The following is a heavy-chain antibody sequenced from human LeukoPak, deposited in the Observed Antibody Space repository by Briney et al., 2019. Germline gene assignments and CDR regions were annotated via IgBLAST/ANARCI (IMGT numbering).Heavy chain of an antibody. V-gene: IGHV3-53*01. D-gene: IGHD4-17*01. CDR2: IHTSGDT. CDR1: GLTGSHNY. J-gene: IGHJ5*02. Sequence: GGSLRLSCAASGLTGSHNYVRWVRQAPGKGLEWVSAIHTSGDTCYADSVKGRFTISRDTSKNTLYLQINSLRVEYTAVYYCIVFGDSNHWGQGTLVTVSS. CDR3: IVFGDSNH.